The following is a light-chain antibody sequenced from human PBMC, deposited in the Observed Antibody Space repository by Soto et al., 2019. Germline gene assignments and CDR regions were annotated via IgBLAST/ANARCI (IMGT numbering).Light chain of an antibody. CDR1: QGISNW. Sequence: DIQMTQSPSSVSASVGDRVTITCRASQGISNWLAWYQQKPGKAPQHLIYAAFNLQSGVPSRFSGSGSGTDFSLTISGLHPEDFATYYCQQAKSFPWTFGQGTTVEIK. V-gene: IGKV1-12*01. J-gene: IGKJ1*01. CDR2: AAF. CDR3: QQAKSFPWT.